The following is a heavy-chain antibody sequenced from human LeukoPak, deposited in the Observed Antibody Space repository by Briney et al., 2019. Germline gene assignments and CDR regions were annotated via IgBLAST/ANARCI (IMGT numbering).Heavy chain of an antibody. J-gene: IGHJ4*02. V-gene: IGHV4-30-2*01. Sequence: SETLSLTCTVSGGSISSGGYYWSWIRQPPGKGLEWIGYIYHSGSTYYNPSLKSRVTISVDRSKNQFSLKLSSVTAADTAVYYCARGLVGSFFDYWGQGTLVTVSS. D-gene: IGHD2-15*01. CDR3: ARGLVGSFFDY. CDR1: GGSISSGGYY. CDR2: IYHSGST.